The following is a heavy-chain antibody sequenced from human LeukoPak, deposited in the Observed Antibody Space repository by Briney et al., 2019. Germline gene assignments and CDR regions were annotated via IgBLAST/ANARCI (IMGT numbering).Heavy chain of an antibody. J-gene: IGHJ4*02. D-gene: IGHD3-22*01. CDR1: GFTFSNYG. V-gene: IGHV3-23*01. CDR3: AKSPGPYYYGYYFDF. Sequence: TGGSLRLSCAGSGFTFSNYGVSWVRQAPGKGLEWVSGISGSGATIFYADSVTGRFTISRDNSKNTLYLQMSSLRAEDTAFYYCAKSPGPYYYGYYFDFWGQGTLVAVSS. CDR2: ISGSGATI.